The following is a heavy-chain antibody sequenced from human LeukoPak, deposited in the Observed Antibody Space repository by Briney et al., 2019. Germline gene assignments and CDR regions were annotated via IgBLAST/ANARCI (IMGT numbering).Heavy chain of an antibody. CDR2: INPNSGGT. Sequence: ASVKVSCKASGYTFTGYYMHWVRQAPGQGLEWMGWINPNSGGTNYAQQFQGRVTMTRDTSISTAYMELSRLRSDDTAVYYCARDLVTGWFDPWGQGTLVTVSS. CDR1: GYTFTGYY. CDR3: ARDLVTGWFDP. J-gene: IGHJ5*02. D-gene: IGHD6-6*01. V-gene: IGHV1-2*02.